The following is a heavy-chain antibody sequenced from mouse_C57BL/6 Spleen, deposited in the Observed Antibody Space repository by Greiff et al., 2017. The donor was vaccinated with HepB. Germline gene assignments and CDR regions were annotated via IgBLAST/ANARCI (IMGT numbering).Heavy chain of an antibody. D-gene: IGHD4-1*01. CDR1: GYTFTSYW. CDR3: AREEGNWVFDY. Sequence: QVQLQQPGAELVRPGSSVKLSCKASGYTFTSYWMDWVKQRPGQGLEWIGNIYPSDSETHYNQKFKDKATLTVDKSSSTAYMQLSSLTSEDSAVYYCAREEGNWVFDYWGQGTTLTVSS. V-gene: IGHV1-61*01. J-gene: IGHJ2*01. CDR2: IYPSDSET.